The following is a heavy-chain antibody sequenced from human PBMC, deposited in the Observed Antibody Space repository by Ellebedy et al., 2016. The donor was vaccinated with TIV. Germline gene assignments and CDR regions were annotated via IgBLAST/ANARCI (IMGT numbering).Heavy chain of an antibody. Sequence: GESLKISCVASGFTFSTYYMHWVRQAPGKGLVWVSRLNSDGSSATYADSVKGRFTISKDNAKNTLYLQMNSLRAEDTAVYYCARSLGDDAFDIWGQGTMVTVSS. CDR1: GFTFSTYY. V-gene: IGHV3-74*01. CDR3: ARSLGDDAFDI. D-gene: IGHD7-27*01. J-gene: IGHJ3*02. CDR2: LNSDGSSA.